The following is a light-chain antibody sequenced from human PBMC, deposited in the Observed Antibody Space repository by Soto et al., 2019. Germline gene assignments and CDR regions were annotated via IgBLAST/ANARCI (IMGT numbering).Light chain of an antibody. J-gene: IGKJ4*01. Sequence: DIQMTQSPSSLSASVGDRVTITCRASQNISSYLNWYQQKPGKAPKVLIYAASSLQSGVPSRFSGIGSGTDFTLSISSLQPEDFATYYCQQSYSGPLTFGGGTKVEIK. V-gene: IGKV1-39*01. CDR3: QQSYSGPLT. CDR1: QNISSY. CDR2: AAS.